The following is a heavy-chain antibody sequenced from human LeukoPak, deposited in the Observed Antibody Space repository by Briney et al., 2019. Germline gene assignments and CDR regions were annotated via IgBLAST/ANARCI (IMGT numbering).Heavy chain of an antibody. CDR1: GYTLTELS. V-gene: IGHV1-69*05. CDR2: IIPIFGTA. D-gene: IGHD6-6*01. CDR3: AKCPELVDYYYYYMDV. Sequence: SVKVSCKVSGYTLTELSMHWVRQAPGQGLEWMGGIIPIFGTANYAQKFQGRVTITTDESTSTAYMELSSLRSEDTAVYYCAKCPELVDYYYYYMDVWGKGTTVTVSS. J-gene: IGHJ6*03.